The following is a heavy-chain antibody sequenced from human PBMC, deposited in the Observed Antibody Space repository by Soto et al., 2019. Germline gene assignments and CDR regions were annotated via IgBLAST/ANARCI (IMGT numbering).Heavy chain of an antibody. Sequence: GGSLRLSCAASGFTFSSYSMNWVRQAPGKGLEWVSSISSSSSYIYYADSVKGRFTISRDNAKNSLYLQMNSLRAEDTAVYYCARDHVLLWFGELSEFDYWGQGTLVTVSS. D-gene: IGHD3-10*01. CDR2: ISSSSSYI. CDR1: GFTFSSYS. J-gene: IGHJ4*02. V-gene: IGHV3-21*01. CDR3: ARDHVLLWFGELSEFDY.